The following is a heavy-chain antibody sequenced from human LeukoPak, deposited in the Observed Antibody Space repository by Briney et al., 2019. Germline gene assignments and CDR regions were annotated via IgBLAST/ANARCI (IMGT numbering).Heavy chain of an antibody. CDR1: GGSFSGYY. CDR2: TSYGGST. CDR3: ARGGIAADVPFDY. V-gene: IGHV4-34*01. Sequence: SETLSLTCAVSGGSFSGYYWTWIRQTPGKGLEWIGETSYGGSTNYSPSLKSRVSISVDTSKNQFSLKLSSVTAADTAVYYCARGGIAADVPFDYWGQGTLVTVSS. J-gene: IGHJ4*02. D-gene: IGHD6-13*01.